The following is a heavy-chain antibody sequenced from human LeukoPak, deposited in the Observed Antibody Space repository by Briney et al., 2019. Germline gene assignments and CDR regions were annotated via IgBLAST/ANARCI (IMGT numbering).Heavy chain of an antibody. V-gene: IGHV3-66*01. J-gene: IGHJ4*02. CDR3: VGARVGATGD. Sequence: GGSLRLSCAASGFTVNSNYMSWVRQAPGKGLEWVSVIYSGGSTSYADSVKGRFTISRDNSKNTLYLQMNSLRVEDTAVYYWVGARVGATGDWGQGTLVTVSS. D-gene: IGHD1-26*01. CDR1: GFTVNSNY. CDR2: IYSGGST.